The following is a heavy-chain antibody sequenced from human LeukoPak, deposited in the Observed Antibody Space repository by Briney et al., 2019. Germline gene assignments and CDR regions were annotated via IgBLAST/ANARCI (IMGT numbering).Heavy chain of an antibody. CDR2: IYYSGNT. CDR1: GGSISSYY. D-gene: IGHD5-12*01. Sequence: PSETLSLTCTVPGGSISSYYWSWIRQPPGKGLKWIGYIYYSGNTHYNPSLKSRVTISIDTSKNQLSLKLSSVIAADTAVYYCARGSGVANWFDPWGQGILVTVSS. J-gene: IGHJ5*02. V-gene: IGHV4-59*01. CDR3: ARGSGVANWFDP.